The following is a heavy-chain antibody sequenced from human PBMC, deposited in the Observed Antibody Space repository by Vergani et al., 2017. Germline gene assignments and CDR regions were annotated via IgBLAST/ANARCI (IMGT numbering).Heavy chain of an antibody. J-gene: IGHJ3*02. V-gene: IGHV3-9*01. D-gene: IGHD3-22*01. CDR2: ISWNSGSI. CDR1: GFTFDDYA. CDR3: ARDGSYYDSSGNDAFDI. Sequence: EVQLVESGGGLVQPGRSLRLSCAASGFTFDDYAMHWVRQAPGKGLEWVSGISWNSGSIGYADSMKGRFTISRDNAKNSLYLQMNSLRAEDTAVYYCARDGSYYDSSGNDAFDIWGQGTMVTISS.